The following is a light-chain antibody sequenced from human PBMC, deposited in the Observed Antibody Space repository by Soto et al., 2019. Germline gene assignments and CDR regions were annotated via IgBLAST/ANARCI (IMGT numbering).Light chain of an antibody. CDR2: GAS. CDR3: QQYGYSSFT. CDR1: QTVSSNS. V-gene: IGKV3-20*01. J-gene: IGKJ2*01. Sequence: EIVLTQSPGTLSLSPGERVTLSCRASQTVSSNSLVWYQQKPGQAPRLLIYGASNRATGLPDRFSGSGSGTDFTLTISRLEPEDFAVYSCQQYGYSSFTFGQGTKLEIK.